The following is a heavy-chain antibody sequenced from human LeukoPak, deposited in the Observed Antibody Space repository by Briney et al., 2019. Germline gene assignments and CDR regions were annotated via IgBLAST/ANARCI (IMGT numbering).Heavy chain of an antibody. CDR2: IYWNDDK. V-gene: IGHV2-5*01. CDR3: AHTFESYYYDSSGYSLDY. Sequence: SGPTLVKPTQTLTLTCTFSGFSLSTSGVGVGWIRQPPGKALEWLALIYWNDDKRYSPSLKSRLTITKDTSKNQVVLTVTNMDPVDTATYYCAHTFESYYYDSSGYSLDYWGQGTLVTVSS. CDR1: GFSLSTSGVG. D-gene: IGHD3-22*01. J-gene: IGHJ4*02.